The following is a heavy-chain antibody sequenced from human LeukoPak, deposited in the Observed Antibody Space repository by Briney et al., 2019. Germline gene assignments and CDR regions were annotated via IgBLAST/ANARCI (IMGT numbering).Heavy chain of an antibody. J-gene: IGHJ4*02. CDR1: GYTFTGYY. D-gene: IGHD3-9*01. V-gene: IGHV1-2*02. CDR3: ARGEDWGYLDALPNFDY. Sequence: GASVKVSCKASGYTFTGYYMHWVRQAPGQGLEWMGWINPNSGGTNYAQKFQGRVTMTRDTSISTAYMELSRLRSDDTAVYYCARGEDWGYLDALPNFDYWGQGTLVTVSS. CDR2: INPNSGGT.